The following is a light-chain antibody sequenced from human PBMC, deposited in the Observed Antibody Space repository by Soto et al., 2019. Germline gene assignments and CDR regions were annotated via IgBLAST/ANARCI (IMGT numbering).Light chain of an antibody. CDR3: QQYHTYLT. J-gene: IGKJ1*01. V-gene: IGKV1-5*01. CDR2: DAS. Sequence: DIQMTQSPSTLSASVGDRVTITCRASQSISDWLAWYQQKPGKAPKLLIYDASSLQSGVPSRFSGSGSGTEFTLTISSLQPDDFATYYCQQYHTYLTFGQGTKVDI. CDR1: QSISDW.